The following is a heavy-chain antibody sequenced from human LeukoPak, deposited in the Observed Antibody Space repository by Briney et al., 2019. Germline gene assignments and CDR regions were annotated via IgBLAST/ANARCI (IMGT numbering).Heavy chain of an antibody. Sequence: SQTLSLTCTVSAGSISSGGYYWNWTRQHPGRGLEWIAYIYYSRSTHNNPSLKTRVTISVDTSKIQFSVKLGSVTAADTAVYYCAREKANYYFDYWGQGTLVTVS. CDR1: AGSISSGGYY. J-gene: IGHJ4*02. CDR2: IYYSRST. D-gene: IGHD2-8*01. CDR3: AREKANYYFDY. V-gene: IGHV4-31*03.